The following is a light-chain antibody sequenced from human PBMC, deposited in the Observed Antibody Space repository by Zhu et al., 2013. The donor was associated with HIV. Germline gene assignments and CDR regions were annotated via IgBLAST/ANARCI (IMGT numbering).Light chain of an antibody. CDR1: QGIRND. J-gene: IGKJ1*01. CDR3: QQYDSDWT. CDR2: AAS. Sequence: AIQMTQSPSSLSASVGDRVTITCRASQGIRNDLGWYQQKPGKAPNLLIYAASTLQSGVPSRFSGSGSGTDFTLTISSLQPEDFATYYCQQYDSDWTFGQGTKVEI. V-gene: IGKV1-6*01.